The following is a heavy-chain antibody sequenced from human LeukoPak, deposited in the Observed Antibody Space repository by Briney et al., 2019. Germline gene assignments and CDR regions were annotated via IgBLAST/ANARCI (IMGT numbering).Heavy chain of an antibody. V-gene: IGHV4-39*01. CDR2: IYYSGNT. D-gene: IGHD3-10*01. Sequence: SETLSLTCAVSGVSISSSNSYWGWIRQPPGKGLEWIGSIYYSGNTYYNASLKSRVTISVDTSKNQFSLKLSSVTAADTAVYYCARARLRREFDPWGQGTLVTVSS. CDR3: ARARLRREFDP. CDR1: GVSISSSNSY. J-gene: IGHJ5*02.